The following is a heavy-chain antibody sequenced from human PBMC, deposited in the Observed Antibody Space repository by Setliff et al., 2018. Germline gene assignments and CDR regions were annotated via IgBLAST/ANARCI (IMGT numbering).Heavy chain of an antibody. Sequence: PGGSLRLSCAASGFAFSSSAMSWVRQAQGKGLEWIGYIYYSGSTYYNPSLKSRVTISVDTSKNQFSLKRSSVTAADTATYYCARAGPTVTFFRVLVISWWDPWGQGSLVTVSS. CDR1: GFAFSSSA. CDR3: ARAGPTVTFFRVLVISWWDP. CDR2: IYYSGST. J-gene: IGHJ5*02. D-gene: IGHD3-3*01. V-gene: IGHV4-59*08.